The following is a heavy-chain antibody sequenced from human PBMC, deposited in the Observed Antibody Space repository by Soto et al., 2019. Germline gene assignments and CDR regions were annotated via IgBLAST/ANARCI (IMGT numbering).Heavy chain of an antibody. CDR3: ARTRTPRYSSSWVLLGYYGMDV. Sequence: GSGPTLVNPTQTLTLTCTFSGFSLSTSGMCVSWIRQPPGKALEWLALIDWDDDKYYSTSLKTRLTISKDTSKNQVVLTMTNMDPVDTATYYCARTRTPRYSSSWVLLGYYGMDVWGQGTTVTVSS. D-gene: IGHD6-13*01. J-gene: IGHJ6*02. V-gene: IGHV2-70*01. CDR2: IDWDDDK. CDR1: GFSLSTSGMC.